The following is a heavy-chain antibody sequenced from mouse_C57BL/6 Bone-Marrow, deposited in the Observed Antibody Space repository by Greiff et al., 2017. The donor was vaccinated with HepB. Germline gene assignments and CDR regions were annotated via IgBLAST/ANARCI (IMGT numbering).Heavy chain of an antibody. CDR1: GFTFSSYA. J-gene: IGHJ4*01. CDR3: ARDLATVVAPYAMDY. Sequence: EVMLVESGGGLVKPGGSLKLSCAASGFTFSSYAMSWVRQTPEKRLEWVATISDGGSYTYYPDNVKGRFTISRDNAKNNLYLQMSHLKSEDTAMYYCARDLATVVAPYAMDYWGQGTSVTVSS. D-gene: IGHD1-1*01. V-gene: IGHV5-4*01. CDR2: ISDGGSYT.